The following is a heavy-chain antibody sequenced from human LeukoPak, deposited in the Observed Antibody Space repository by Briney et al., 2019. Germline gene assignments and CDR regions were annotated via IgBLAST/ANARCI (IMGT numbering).Heavy chain of an antibody. V-gene: IGHV1-2*02. CDR1: GYTFTGYY. D-gene: IGHD5-24*01. CDR3: ARRGDGYKPFDY. CDR2: INPNSGGT. Sequence: ASVKVSCKASGYTFTGYYMHWVRQAPGQGLEWMGWINPNSGGTNYAQKFQGRVTMTRDTSTSTAYMELSRLRSDDTAVYYCARRGDGYKPFDYWGQGTLVTVSS. J-gene: IGHJ4*02.